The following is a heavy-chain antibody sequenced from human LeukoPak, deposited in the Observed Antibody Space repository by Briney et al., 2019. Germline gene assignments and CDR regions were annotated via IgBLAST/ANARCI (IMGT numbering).Heavy chain of an antibody. D-gene: IGHD6-6*01. CDR1: GGSFSGYY. CDR3: ARRIAARPRGYWFDP. J-gene: IGHJ5*02. V-gene: IGHV4-34*01. CDR2: INHSGST. Sequence: SETLSLTCAVYGGSFSGYYWSWIRQPPGKGLEWIGEINHSGSTNYNPSLKSRVTISVDTSKNPFSLKVSSVTAADTAVYYCARRIAARPRGYWFDPWGQGTLVTVSS.